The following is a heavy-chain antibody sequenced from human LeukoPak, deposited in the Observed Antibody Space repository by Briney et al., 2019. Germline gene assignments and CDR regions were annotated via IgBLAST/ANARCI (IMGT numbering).Heavy chain of an antibody. CDR2: IYDSGST. V-gene: IGHV4-30-4*08. J-gene: IGHJ5*02. D-gene: IGHD5-12*01. CDR3: ARDVDPPNNWFDP. Sequence: SETLSLTCTVSGGSISSGDYYWSWIRQPPGKGLEWIGYIYDSGSTYYNPSLKSRVTISVDTSKNQFSLKMSSVTAADTAVYYCARDVDPPNNWFDPWGQGTLVTVSS. CDR1: GGSISSGDYY.